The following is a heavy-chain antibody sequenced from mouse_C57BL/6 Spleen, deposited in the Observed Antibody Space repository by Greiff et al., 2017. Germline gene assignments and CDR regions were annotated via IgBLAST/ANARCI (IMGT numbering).Heavy chain of an antibody. CDR2: IYPRSGNT. V-gene: IGHV1-81*01. J-gene: IGHJ4*01. CDR1: GYTFTGYG. CDR3: AKEETIAEGYAMDY. D-gene: IGHD6-1*01. Sequence: QVQLQQSGAELARPGASVKLSCKASGYTFTGYGISWVKQRPGQGLEWIGEIYPRSGNTYYNEKFKGKATLTADKSSSTAYMELRSLTSSDSAVYFCAKEETIAEGYAMDYWGQGTSVTVSS.